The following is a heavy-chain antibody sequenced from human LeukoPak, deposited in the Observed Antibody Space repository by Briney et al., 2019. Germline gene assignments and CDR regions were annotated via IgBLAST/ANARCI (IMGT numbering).Heavy chain of an antibody. CDR2: IKQDGSEK. CDR3: ARDASGHDLPFDY. V-gene: IGHV3-7*05. CDR1: GFTFSSYW. J-gene: IGHJ4*02. Sequence: TGGSLRLSCAASGFTFSSYWMSWVRQAPGKGLEWVANIKQDGSEKYYVDSVKGRFTISRENDKNSLYLQMNSLRAEDTAVYYCARDASGHDLPFDYWGQGTLVTVSS. D-gene: IGHD6-25*01.